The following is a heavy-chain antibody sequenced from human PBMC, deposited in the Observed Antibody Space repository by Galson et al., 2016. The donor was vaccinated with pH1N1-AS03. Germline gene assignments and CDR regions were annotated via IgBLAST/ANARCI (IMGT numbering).Heavy chain of an antibody. V-gene: IGHV4-4*07. J-gene: IGHJ2*01. Sequence: TLSLTCSVSGGSMSTYYWSWIRQPAGKGLEWIGRVHNSGNTYYSPSLKSRVAMSVDTSTNHFSLTLNSVTAADTAVYFCARGTNFYGAGSYNSPDSYFDIWGRGTLVTVSS. CDR2: VHNSGNT. CDR1: GGSMSTYY. D-gene: IGHD3-10*01. CDR3: ARGTNFYGAGSYNSPDSYFDI.